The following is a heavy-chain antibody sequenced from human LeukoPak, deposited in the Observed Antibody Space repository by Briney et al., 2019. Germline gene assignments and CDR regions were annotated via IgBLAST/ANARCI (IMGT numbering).Heavy chain of an antibody. V-gene: IGHV3-9*03. CDR1: GFNFDDYA. D-gene: IGHD2/OR15-2a*01. J-gene: IGHJ4*02. CDR2: ISYHSRNI. Sequence: GGSLRLSCAASGFNFDDYAMHWVRQVPGKGLEWVAGISYHSRNIRYVDSVKGRFTISRDNTKNFLYLQMNSLRVEDMAFYYCAKDSVKYSTPPLMYHFDFWGQGTLVTVSS. CDR3: AKDSVKYSTPPLMYHFDF.